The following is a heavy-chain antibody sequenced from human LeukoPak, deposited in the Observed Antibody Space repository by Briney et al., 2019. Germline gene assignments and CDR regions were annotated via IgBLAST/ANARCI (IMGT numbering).Heavy chain of an antibody. CDR3: ARGRVVGNTGYYFDY. Sequence: PSETLSLTCTVSGGSINGYYWSCIRLPPGKGLEWIGYMYSSGSTNYNPSLRSRVAISVDTSKSQFSPKLDSVTAADSAVYYCARGRVVGNTGYYFDYWGQGVLVTVSS. CDR2: MYSSGST. V-gene: IGHV4-59*01. J-gene: IGHJ4*02. CDR1: GGSINGYY. D-gene: IGHD1-14*01.